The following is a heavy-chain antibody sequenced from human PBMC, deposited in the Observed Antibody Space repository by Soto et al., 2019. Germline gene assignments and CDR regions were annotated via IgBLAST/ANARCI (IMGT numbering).Heavy chain of an antibody. CDR2: IYHSGST. CDR1: GGSISSSNW. D-gene: IGHD3-22*01. CDR3: ARVCRADSSGYYLWIGGDYYYYGMDV. V-gene: IGHV4-4*02. J-gene: IGHJ6*02. Sequence: PSETLSLTCAVSGGSISSSNWWSWVRQPPGKGLEWIGEIYHSGSTNYNPSLKSRVTISVDKSKNQFSLKLSSVTAADTAEYYCARVCRADSSGYYLWIGGDYYYYGMDVWGQGTTVTSP.